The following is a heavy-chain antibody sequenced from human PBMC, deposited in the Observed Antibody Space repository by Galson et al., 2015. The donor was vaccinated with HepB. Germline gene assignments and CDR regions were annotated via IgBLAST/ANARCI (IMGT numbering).Heavy chain of an antibody. Sequence: SVKVSCKASGYSFTDYYIHWMRQAPGQGLEWMGWINPNSGDTKYAQKSQGRVNMTRDTSISTAYMELSRLKSDDTAVYYCARDLLPGSGRGYWGQGTLVSASS. CDR2: INPNSGDT. CDR3: ARDLLPGSGRGY. D-gene: IGHD3-10*01. J-gene: IGHJ4*02. V-gene: IGHV1-2*02. CDR1: GYSFTDYY.